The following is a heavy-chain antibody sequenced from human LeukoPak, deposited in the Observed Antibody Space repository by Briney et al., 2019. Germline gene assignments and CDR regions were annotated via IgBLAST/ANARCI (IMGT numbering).Heavy chain of an antibody. CDR2: DYTAGTT. Sequence: KPSGTLSLTCTVSAASVSRWCWGWVRQPAGKGPEWIGRDYTAGTTQYNPSLESRVTMSVDTSKNQFSLTLTSVTAADTAVYYCARQGYTISYYYMDVWGKGTTVTVSS. J-gene: IGHJ6*03. CDR3: ARQGYTISYYYMDV. CDR1: AASVSRWC. D-gene: IGHD5-12*01. V-gene: IGHV4-4*07.